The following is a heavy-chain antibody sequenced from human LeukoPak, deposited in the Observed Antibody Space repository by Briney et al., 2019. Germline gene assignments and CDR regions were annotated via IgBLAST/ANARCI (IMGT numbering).Heavy chain of an antibody. J-gene: IGHJ5*02. CDR2: IYTSGST. V-gene: IGHV4-4*07. CDR3: ARVSSGNYLNWFDP. CDR1: GGSISSYY. D-gene: IGHD6-19*01. Sequence: SETLSLTCTVPGGSISSYYWSWIRQPAGKGLEWIGRIYTSGSTNYNPSLKSRVAMSVDTSKNQFSLKLSSVTAADTAVYYCARVSSGNYLNWFDPWGQGTLVTVSS.